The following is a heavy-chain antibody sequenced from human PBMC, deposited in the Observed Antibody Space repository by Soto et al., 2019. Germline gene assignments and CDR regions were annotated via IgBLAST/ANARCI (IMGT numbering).Heavy chain of an antibody. V-gene: IGHV1-69*01. J-gene: IGHJ6*02. CDR3: ARDQIRAPSYYYYGMDV. CDR1: GGTFSSYA. CDR2: IIPIFGTA. Sequence: QVQLVQSGAEVQKPGSSVKVSCKASGGTFSSYAISWVRQAPGQGLEWMGGIIPIFGTANYAQKFQGRVTITADESTSTAYMELSSLRSEDTAVYYCARDQIRAPSYYYYGMDVWGQGTTVTVSS.